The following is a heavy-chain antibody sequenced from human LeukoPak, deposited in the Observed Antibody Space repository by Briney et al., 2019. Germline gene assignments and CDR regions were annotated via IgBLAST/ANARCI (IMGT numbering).Heavy chain of an antibody. Sequence: PGGSLRLSCAASGFTFSDYWMTWVRQAPGKGLEWVANIKQDGSEIHYVDSVKGRFTIPRDNAKNSLYLQMNCLRAEDTAVYYCARDGGYCSGGTCYSTHWGQGTLVTVSS. CDR1: GFTFSDYW. CDR2: IKQDGSEI. V-gene: IGHV3-7*03. CDR3: ARDGGYCSGGTCYSTH. D-gene: IGHD2-15*01. J-gene: IGHJ4*02.